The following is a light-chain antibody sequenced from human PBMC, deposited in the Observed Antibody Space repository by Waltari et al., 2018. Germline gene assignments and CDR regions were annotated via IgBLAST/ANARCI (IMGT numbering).Light chain of an antibody. V-gene: IGLV8-61*01. CDR3: VLYIGSGIWV. CDR2: NTD. Sequence: QTVVTQEPSFSVSPGGTATLTCGLSSGSVYSSYYATWYQQTPGQAPRTLIYNTDTRSSGVPERVSGSILGHKAALTITGAQADDESDYYCVLYIGSGIWVFGGGTKLTVL. CDR1: SGSVYSSYY. J-gene: IGLJ3*02.